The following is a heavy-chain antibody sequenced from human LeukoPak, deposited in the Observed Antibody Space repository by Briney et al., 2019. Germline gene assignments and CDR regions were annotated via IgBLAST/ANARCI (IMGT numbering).Heavy chain of an antibody. CDR2: PYYSGST. Sequence: PSETLSLTCTVSSGSISSSSYYWGWIRQPPGKGLEWIGSPYYSGSTYYNPSLKSRVTISVDTSKNQFSLKLRSVTAADTAVYFCARLVTINTVTTARYWYFDLWGRGTLVTVSS. J-gene: IGHJ2*01. D-gene: IGHD4-17*01. V-gene: IGHV4-39*01. CDR3: ARLVTINTVTTARYWYFDL. CDR1: SGSISSSSYY.